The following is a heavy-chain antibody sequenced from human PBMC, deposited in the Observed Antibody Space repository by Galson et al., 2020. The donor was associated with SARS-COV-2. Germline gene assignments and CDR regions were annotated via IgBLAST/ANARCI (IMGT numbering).Heavy chain of an antibody. CDR2: IYYSANT. CDR3: ARSLYYFDSSGRGRPDWFDP. J-gene: IGHJ5*02. CDR1: GGSIRNTNYY. Sequence: SETLSLTCTVSGGSIRNTNYYWGWVRQPPGQGLEWIGYIYYSANTYYNPSLKTRVIISVDTSKNQFSLKLTSVTAADTAMYYCARSLYYFDSSGRGRPDWFDPWGQGTLVTVSS. D-gene: IGHD3-22*01. V-gene: IGHV4-39*01.